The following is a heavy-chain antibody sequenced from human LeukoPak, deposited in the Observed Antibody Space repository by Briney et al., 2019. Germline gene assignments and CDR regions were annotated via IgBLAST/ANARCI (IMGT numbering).Heavy chain of an antibody. CDR1: GFSFSDYY. CDR3: ARSFYDFLNGPYEEAFDM. CDR2: ISSSATYT. D-gene: IGHD3-3*01. J-gene: IGHJ3*02. Sequence: GGSLRLSCAASGFSFSDYYMNWIRQAPGKGLEWVSYISSSATYTDCAESVKGRFTVSRDNAKNSLYLQMNSLRAEDTAVYYCARSFYDFLNGPYEEAFDMWGQGTMGTVSS. V-gene: IGHV3-11*03.